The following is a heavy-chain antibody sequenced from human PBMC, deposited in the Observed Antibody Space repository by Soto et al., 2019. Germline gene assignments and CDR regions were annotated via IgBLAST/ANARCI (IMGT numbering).Heavy chain of an antibody. CDR2: ISGSGGST. V-gene: IGHV3-23*01. CDR1: GFVSGSYW. J-gene: IGHJ4*02. CDR3: AKGTVDTAMVMYY. Sequence: GGSLRLSCAASGFVSGSYWMSWVRQAPGKGLEWVSAISGSGGSTYYADSVKGRFTISRDNPKNTLYLQMNSLRAEDTAVYYCAKGTVDTAMVMYYWGQGTLVTVSS. D-gene: IGHD5-18*01.